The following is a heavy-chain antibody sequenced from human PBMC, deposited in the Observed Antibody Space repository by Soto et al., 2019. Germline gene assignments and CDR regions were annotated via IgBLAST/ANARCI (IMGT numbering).Heavy chain of an antibody. D-gene: IGHD6-19*01. CDR3: AKATTNGGWFNPFDS. Sequence: PGGSLRLSCAASGFSFVNYATNWVRQAPGKGLEWVSGLSGSGTSTYYADSVKGRFTISRDNSRDTLFLQMNSLTADDTAVYYCAKATTNGGWFNPFDSWGQGALVTVS. V-gene: IGHV3-23*01. CDR1: GFSFVNYA. J-gene: IGHJ4*02. CDR2: LSGSGTST.